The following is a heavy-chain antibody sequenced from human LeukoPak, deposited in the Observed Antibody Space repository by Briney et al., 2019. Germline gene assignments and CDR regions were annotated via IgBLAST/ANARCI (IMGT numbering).Heavy chain of an antibody. D-gene: IGHD2-15*01. CDR1: GASISSSSYY. J-gene: IGHJ3*02. Sequence: PSETLSLACTVSGASISSSSYYWGWIRQPPGKGLEWIGSIYYSGSTYYNPSLKSRVTISVDTSKNQFSLKLSSVTAADTAVYYCARSPLPQRYCSGGSCSPPAADAFDIWGQGTMVAVSS. V-gene: IGHV4-39*07. CDR2: IYYSGST. CDR3: ARSPLPQRYCSGGSCSPPAADAFDI.